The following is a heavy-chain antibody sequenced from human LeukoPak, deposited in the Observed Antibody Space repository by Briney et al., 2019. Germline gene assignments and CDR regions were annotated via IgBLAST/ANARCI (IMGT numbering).Heavy chain of an antibody. CDR3: ARGGLLHYGMDV. CDR2: ISSSGSTI. J-gene: IGHJ6*04. D-gene: IGHD2-15*01. Sequence: GGSLRLSCAASGFTFSSYEMNWVRQAPGKGLEWVSYISSSGSTIYYADSVEGRFTISRDNAKNSPYLQMNSLRAEDTAVYYCARGGLLHYGMDVWGKGTTATVSS. V-gene: IGHV3-48*03. CDR1: GFTFSSYE.